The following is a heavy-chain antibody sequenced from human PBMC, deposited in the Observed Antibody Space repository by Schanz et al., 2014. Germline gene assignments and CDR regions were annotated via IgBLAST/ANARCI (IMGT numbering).Heavy chain of an antibody. V-gene: IGHV3-30-3*01. CDR1: GFTFSSYA. J-gene: IGHJ4*02. CDR3: ARDQSPYTNSSDVRYFDY. CDR2: MSYDGSNK. Sequence: QVQLVESGGGVVQPGGSLRLSCAASGFTFSSYAMHWVRQAPGKGLEWVAVMSYDGSNKYYADSVKGRFTISRDTPKNTLYVQMNSLRADDTAVYYCARDQSPYTNSSDVRYFDYWGQGSLVTVSS. D-gene: IGHD6-6*01.